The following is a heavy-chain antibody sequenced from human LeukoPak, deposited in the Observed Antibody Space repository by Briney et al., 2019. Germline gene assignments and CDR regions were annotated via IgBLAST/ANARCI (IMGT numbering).Heavy chain of an antibody. V-gene: IGHV1-2*04. CDR3: ARDQLLWFGESIGAFDI. D-gene: IGHD3-10*01. CDR1: GYTFTGYY. CDR2: INPNSGGT. Sequence: ASVKVSCKASGYTFTGYYMHWVRQAPGQGLEWMGWINPNSGGTNYAQKFQGWVTMTRGTSISTAYMELSRLRSDDTAVYYCARDQLLWFGESIGAFDIWGQGTMVTVSS. J-gene: IGHJ3*02.